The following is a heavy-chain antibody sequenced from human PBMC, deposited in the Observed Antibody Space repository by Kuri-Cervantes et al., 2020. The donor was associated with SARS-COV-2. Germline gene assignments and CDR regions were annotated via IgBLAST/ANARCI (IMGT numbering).Heavy chain of an antibody. V-gene: IGHV3-33*08. J-gene: IGHJ4*02. CDR1: GFTFSRHG. D-gene: IGHD1-7*01. Sequence: GESLKISCAASGFTFSRHGMHWVRQAPGKGLEWVAVISYDESIENYADSVKGRFTISRDNSKNMVYLQMNSLRVEDTAVYYCARDAHSYNWNYGPHYWGQGTLVTVSS. CDR3: ARDAHSYNWNYGPHY. CDR2: ISYDESIE.